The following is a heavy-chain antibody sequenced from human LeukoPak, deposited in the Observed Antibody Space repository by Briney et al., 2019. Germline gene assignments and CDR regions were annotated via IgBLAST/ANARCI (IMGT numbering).Heavy chain of an antibody. CDR1: GYTFTGYY. J-gene: IGHJ5*02. CDR2: INPNSGGA. V-gene: IGHV1-2*02. Sequence: ASVKVSCKASGYTFTGYYMHWVRQAPGQGLEWMGWINPNSGGANYAQKFQGRVTMTRDTSISTAYMELSRLRSDDTAVYYCARVPIRRHYESTGYYYEDAWGQGTLVTVS. CDR3: ARVPIRRHYESTGYYYEDA. D-gene: IGHD3-22*01.